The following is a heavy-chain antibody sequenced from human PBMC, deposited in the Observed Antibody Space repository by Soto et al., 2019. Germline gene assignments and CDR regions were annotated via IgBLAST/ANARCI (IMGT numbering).Heavy chain of an antibody. V-gene: IGHV1-69*02. CDR1: GGTFSSYT. D-gene: IGHD2-2*01. CDR2: IIPILGIA. J-gene: IGHJ4*02. Sequence: QVQLVQSGAEVKKPGSSVKVSCKASGGTFSSYTISWVRQAPGQGLEWMGRIIPILGIANYAQKFQGRVTSTADKSTGTANMELSSLRSEDTAVYYCAGSEGVVVPAAVDYWGQGTLVTVSS. CDR3: AGSEGVVVPAAVDY.